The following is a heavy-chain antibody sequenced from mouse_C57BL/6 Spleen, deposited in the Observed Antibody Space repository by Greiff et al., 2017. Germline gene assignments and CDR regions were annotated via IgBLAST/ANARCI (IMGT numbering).Heavy chain of an antibody. D-gene: IGHD3-1*01. CDR1: GYSITSGYY. V-gene: IGHV3-6*01. Sequence: EVKLMESGPGLVKPSQSLSLTCSVTGYSITSGYYWNWIRQFPGNKLEWMGYISYDGSNNYNPSLKNRISITRDTSKNQFFLKLNSVTPEDTATYYCARQLPDYAMDYWGQGTSVTVSS. J-gene: IGHJ4*01. CDR2: ISYDGSN. CDR3: ARQLPDYAMDY.